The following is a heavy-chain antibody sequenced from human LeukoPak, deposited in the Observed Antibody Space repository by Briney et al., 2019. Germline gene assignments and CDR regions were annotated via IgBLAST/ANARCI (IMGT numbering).Heavy chain of an antibody. V-gene: IGHV5-51*01. J-gene: IGHJ4*02. Sequence: GESLKISCKGSGYSFTSYWIGWVRQMPGKGLEWMGIIYPGDSDTRYSPSFQGQVTISADKSISTAYLQRSSLKASDTAMYYCARLRLVGDNYFDYWGQGTLVTVSS. CDR1: GYSFTSYW. D-gene: IGHD2-15*01. CDR3: ARLRLVGDNYFDY. CDR2: IYPGDSDT.